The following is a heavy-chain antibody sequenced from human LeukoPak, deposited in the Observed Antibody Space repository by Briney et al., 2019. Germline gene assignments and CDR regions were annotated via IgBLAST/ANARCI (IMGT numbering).Heavy chain of an antibody. CDR3: AKVTSGGSCYQSDY. J-gene: IGHJ4*02. CDR2: ISDRGGTT. Sequence: GGSLRLSCAASGFTVSSNYMSWVRQAPGKGLEWVSGISDRGGTTYYADSVEGRFTISRDNSKNTLYLQMNNLRAEDTAVYYCAKVTSGGSCYQSDYWGQGTLVTVSS. D-gene: IGHD2-15*01. V-gene: IGHV3-23*01. CDR1: GFTVSSNY.